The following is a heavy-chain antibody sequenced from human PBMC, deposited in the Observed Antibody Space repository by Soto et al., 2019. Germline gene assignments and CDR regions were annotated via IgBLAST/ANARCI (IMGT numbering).Heavy chain of an antibody. Sequence: EVQLVESGGGLVQPGGSLRLSCAASGFTFSSYWMSWVRQAPGKGLEWVANIKQDGSEKYYVDSVKGRFTISRDNAKNSLSLEMNSLRAVDTAVYYCARDRYSYYDFWSGSLPYYYYGMDVWGQGTTVTVSS. V-gene: IGHV3-7*01. D-gene: IGHD3-3*01. CDR2: IKQDGSEK. CDR3: ARDRYSYYDFWSGSLPYYYYGMDV. CDR1: GFTFSSYW. J-gene: IGHJ6*02.